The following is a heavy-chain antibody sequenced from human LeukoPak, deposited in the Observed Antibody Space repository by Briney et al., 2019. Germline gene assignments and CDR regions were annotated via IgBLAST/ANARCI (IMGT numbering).Heavy chain of an antibody. D-gene: IGHD4-23*01. CDR2: ISGSGGST. V-gene: IGHV3-23*01. J-gene: IGHJ3*02. Sequence: GGSLRLFCAASGFTVSSYAMSWVRQAPGKGLEWVSAISGSGGSTYYADSVKGRFTISRDNYKNTLYLQMNSLRAEDTAVYYSAKDDYGGNSVFNAFDIWGQGTMVTVSS. CDR1: GFTVSSYA. CDR3: AKDDYGGNSVFNAFDI.